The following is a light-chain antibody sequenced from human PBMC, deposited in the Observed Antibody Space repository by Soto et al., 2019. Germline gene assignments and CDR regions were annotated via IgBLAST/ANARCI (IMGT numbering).Light chain of an antibody. Sequence: ELVMTQSPATLSVSPGERATLSCRASQSISGNLAWYQHKPGQAPRLLIYGASTRATGIPARFSGRGSGTQFTLTISSLQSEDFAVYYCQQYNTWPTFGQGTKVEI. CDR2: GAS. CDR3: QQYNTWPT. CDR1: QSISGN. V-gene: IGKV3-15*01. J-gene: IGKJ1*01.